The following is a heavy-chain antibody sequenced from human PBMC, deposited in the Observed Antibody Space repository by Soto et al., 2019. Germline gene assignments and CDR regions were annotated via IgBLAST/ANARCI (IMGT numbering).Heavy chain of an antibody. J-gene: IGHJ4*02. D-gene: IGHD1-26*01. CDR3: VRENEMAGATSAFEY. V-gene: IGHV3-30-3*01. CDR1: GFTFSSYA. Sequence: PGGSLGPSCAASGFTFSSYAMHWVRQAPGKGLEWVAVISYDGSNKYYADSVKGRFTISRDNSKNTLYLQMNSLRAEDTAVYYCVRENEMAGATSAFEYWGQGTPVTVSS. CDR2: ISYDGSNK.